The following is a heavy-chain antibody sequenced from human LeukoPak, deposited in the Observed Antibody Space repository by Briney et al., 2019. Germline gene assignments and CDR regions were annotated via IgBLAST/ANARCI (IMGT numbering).Heavy chain of an antibody. V-gene: IGHV3-15*01. CDR3: TTPGVVVAATSDY. CDR2: IKSKTDGGTT. D-gene: IGHD2-15*01. Sequence: GGSLRLSCAASGFTFSNAWMSWVRQAPGKGLEWVGRIKSKTDGGTTDYAAPVKGRFTISRDDSKNTLYLQMNSLKTEDTAVYYCTTPGVVVAATSDYWGQGTLVTVSS. CDR1: GFTFSNAW. J-gene: IGHJ4*02.